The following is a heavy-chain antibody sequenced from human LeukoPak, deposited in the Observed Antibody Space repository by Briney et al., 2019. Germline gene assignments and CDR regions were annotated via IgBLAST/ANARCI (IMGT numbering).Heavy chain of an antibody. D-gene: IGHD3-22*01. CDR2: IYYSGNT. J-gene: IGHJ4*02. CDR3: ARRYYESSGRSHFFDY. Sequence: PSETLSLTCTVSGGSISSSSHYWGWIRQPPGKGLEWIGSIYYSGNTYYNPSLKSRVTISVDTSTNHFSLKLSSVTAADTAVYYCARRYYESSGRSHFFDYWGQGTLVTVSS. V-gene: IGHV4-39*02. CDR1: GGSISSSSHY.